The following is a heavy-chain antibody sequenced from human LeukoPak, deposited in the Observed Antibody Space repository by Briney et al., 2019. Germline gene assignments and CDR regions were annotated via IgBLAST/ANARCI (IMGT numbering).Heavy chain of an antibody. CDR1: GFTFSDYY. CDR2: ISSSGSTI. D-gene: IGHD1-26*01. V-gene: IGHV3-11*01. J-gene: IGHJ4*02. CDR3: AREISGERTYYFDY. Sequence: PGGSLRLSCAASGFTFSDYYMSWIRQAPGKGLEWVSYISSSGSTIYYADSVKGRFTITRDNAKNSLYLQMNSLRAEDTAVYYCAREISGERTYYFDYWGQGTLVTVSS.